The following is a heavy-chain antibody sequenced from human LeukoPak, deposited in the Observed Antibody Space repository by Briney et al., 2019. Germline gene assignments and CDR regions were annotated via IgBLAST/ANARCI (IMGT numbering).Heavy chain of an antibody. J-gene: IGHJ6*02. D-gene: IGHD3-9*01. V-gene: IGHV3-53*01. CDR1: GFTVSSNY. CDR2: IYSGGST. CDR3: ASSSKPYYDILTGYARPTYYYYGMDV. Sequence: GGSLRLSCAASGFTVSSNYMSWVRQAPGKGLEWVSVIYSGGSTYYADSVKGRFTISRDNSKNTLYLQMNSLRAEDTAVYYCASSSKPYYDILTGYARPTYYYYGMDVWGQGTTVTVSS.